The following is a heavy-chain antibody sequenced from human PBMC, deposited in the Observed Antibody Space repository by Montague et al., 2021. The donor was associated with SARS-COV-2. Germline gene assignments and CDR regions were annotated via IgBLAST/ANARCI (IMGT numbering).Heavy chain of an antibody. J-gene: IGHJ6*02. Sequence: SLRLSCAASGFTFSMYAMKWVRQAPGKGLEWVSVISGSGGSTYDADSVKGRFTISRDNSKNTLYLQMNSLRVEDTAICYCARREQQLEPYYYGMDVWGQGTTVTVSS. CDR1: GFTFSMYA. CDR3: ARREQQLEPYYYGMDV. V-gene: IGHV3-23*01. CDR2: ISGSGGST. D-gene: IGHD6-13*01.